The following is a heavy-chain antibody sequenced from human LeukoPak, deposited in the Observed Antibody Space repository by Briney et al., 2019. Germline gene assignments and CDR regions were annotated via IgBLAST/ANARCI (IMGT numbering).Heavy chain of an antibody. Sequence: SETLSLTCTVSGGSISSSSYYWGWIRQPPGKGLEWIGSIYYSGSTYYNPSLKSRVTISVDTSKNQFSLKLSSVTAADTAVYYCARVMVRGVIYADYWGQGTLVTVSS. V-gene: IGHV4-39*07. CDR2: IYYSGST. CDR3: ARVMVRGVIYADY. J-gene: IGHJ4*02. D-gene: IGHD3-10*01. CDR1: GGSISSSSYY.